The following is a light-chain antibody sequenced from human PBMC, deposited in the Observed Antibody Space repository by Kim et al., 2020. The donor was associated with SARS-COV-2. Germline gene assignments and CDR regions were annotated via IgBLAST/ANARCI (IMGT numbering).Light chain of an antibody. V-gene: IGLV1-51*01. CDR3: GTWDISLTGMI. CDR1: ASNIGSNY. J-gene: IGLJ2*01. Sequence: GTKVAISCSGSASNIGSNYVSWYQQFPGTTPKLLIYHNNRRPSGIPDRFSASKSGTSATLGITGLQTGDEADYYCGTWDISLTGMIFGGGTQLTVL. CDR2: HNN.